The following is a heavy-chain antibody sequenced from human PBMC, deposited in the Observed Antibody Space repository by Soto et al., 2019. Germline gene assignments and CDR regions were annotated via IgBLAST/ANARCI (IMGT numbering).Heavy chain of an antibody. Sequence: SETMSLTCTVSGGSISSSSYYWGWIRQPPGKGLEWIGSIYYSGSTYYNPSLKSRVTISVDTSKNQFSLKLSSVTAADTAVYYCARHQKNRLPMTTVTTLVDYWGQGTLVTVSS. CDR3: ARHQKNRLPMTTVTTLVDY. D-gene: IGHD4-17*01. J-gene: IGHJ4*02. V-gene: IGHV4-39*01. CDR2: IYYSGST. CDR1: GGSISSSSYY.